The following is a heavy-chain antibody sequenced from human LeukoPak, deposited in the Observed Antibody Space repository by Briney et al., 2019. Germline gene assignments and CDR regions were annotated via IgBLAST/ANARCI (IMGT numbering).Heavy chain of an antibody. J-gene: IGHJ4*02. CDR2: ISNTGIST. Sequence: GGSLRLSCAASGFTFNNYALTWVRQAPGKGLEWVSSISNTGISTYYADSVKGRFAISRDNSRNTLYLQMNSLRAEDTAVYHCAKSPITTFAEYWGQGTLVTVSS. V-gene: IGHV3-23*01. CDR1: GFTFNNYA. CDR3: AKSPITTFAEY. D-gene: IGHD4-11*01.